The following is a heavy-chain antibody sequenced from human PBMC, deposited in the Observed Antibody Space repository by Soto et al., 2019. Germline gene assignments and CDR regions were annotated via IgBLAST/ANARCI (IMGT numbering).Heavy chain of an antibody. D-gene: IGHD6-6*01. CDR2: VNSDGSST. CDR1: GFTFNSYW. J-gene: IGHJ4*02. CDR3: ARGITGSYGFDY. Sequence: EVQLVESGGDLVQPGGSLRLSCAASGFTFNSYWMHWVRQAPGKGLVWVSRVNSDGSSTNYADSVKGRFTISRDNAKNTVYLQMNILRAEDTAVFYCARGITGSYGFDYWGQGTLVTVSS. V-gene: IGHV3-74*01.